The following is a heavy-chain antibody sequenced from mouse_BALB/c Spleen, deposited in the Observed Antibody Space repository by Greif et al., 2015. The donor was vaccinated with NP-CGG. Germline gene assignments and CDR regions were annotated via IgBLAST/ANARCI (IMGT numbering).Heavy chain of an antibody. D-gene: IGHD2-10*02. CDR1: GYTFTEYI. J-gene: IGHJ3*01. V-gene: IGHV1-62-2*01. CDR2: FYPGSGSI. Sequence: VQLQQSGAELVKPGASVKLSCRASGYTFTEYIIHWVKQRSGQGLEWIGWFYPGSGSIKYNEKFKDKATLTADKSSSTVYRVLSRLTSEVSAVYFCARHEEYGNYVYAAWFAYWGQGTLVTVSA. CDR3: ARHEEYGNYVYAAWFAY.